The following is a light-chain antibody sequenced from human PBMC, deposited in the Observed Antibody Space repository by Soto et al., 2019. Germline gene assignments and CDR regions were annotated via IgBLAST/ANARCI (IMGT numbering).Light chain of an antibody. CDR1: QSVSSS. J-gene: IGKJ5*01. V-gene: IGKV3-20*01. CDR3: QHYVTSSIT. CDR2: GAS. Sequence: EILMTHSAAALSVSPGERATLSCRASQSVSSSLAWYQQKPGQAPRLLMYGASSRATGTPDRISGGGSGTDFTLTISRLEPEDFAVYYCQHYVTSSITFGQGTRLEI.